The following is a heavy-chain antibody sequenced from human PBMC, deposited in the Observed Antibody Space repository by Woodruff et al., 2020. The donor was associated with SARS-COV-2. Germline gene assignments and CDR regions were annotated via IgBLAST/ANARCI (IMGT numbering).Heavy chain of an antibody. Sequence: VDSVKGRFTISRDNAKNSLYLQMNSLRAEDTAVYYCAREPSLIDSSGHLHDAFDIWGQGTMVTVSS. CDR3: AREPSLIDSSGHLHDAFDI. D-gene: IGHD3-22*01. J-gene: IGHJ3*02. V-gene: IGHV3-7*01.